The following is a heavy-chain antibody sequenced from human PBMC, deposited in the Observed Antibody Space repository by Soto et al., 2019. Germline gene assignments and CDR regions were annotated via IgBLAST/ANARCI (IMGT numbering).Heavy chain of an antibody. Sequence: PGGSLRLSCAASGFTFNTYNMNWVRQAPGRGLEWVSSISSSSTYIWYADSVRGRFTISRDNAKNSLYLQMNSLRAEDTAVYYCARETFPRQTVPHPDYWGQGTLVTVSS. V-gene: IGHV3-21*01. CDR2: ISSSSTYI. CDR3: ARETFPRQTVPHPDY. D-gene: IGHD2-21*02. CDR1: GFTFNTYN. J-gene: IGHJ4*02.